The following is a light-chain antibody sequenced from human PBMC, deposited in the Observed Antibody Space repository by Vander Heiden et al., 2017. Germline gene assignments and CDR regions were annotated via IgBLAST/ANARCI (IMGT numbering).Light chain of an antibody. V-gene: IGLV2-23*02. Sequence: ALTQPAPVSGPPGQSTTLSFTGTSSDVENYNLVSWYQQHPGKAPKLMIYEVTKRPSGVSNRFSGSKSGNTASLTISGLQAEDEADYYCSSYAGSTTWVFGGGTKLTVL. CDR2: EVT. CDR3: SSYAGSTTWV. J-gene: IGLJ3*02. CDR1: SSDVENYNL.